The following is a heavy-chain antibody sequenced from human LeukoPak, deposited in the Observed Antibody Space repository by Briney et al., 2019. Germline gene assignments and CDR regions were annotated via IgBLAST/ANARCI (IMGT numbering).Heavy chain of an antibody. D-gene: IGHD3-10*01. V-gene: IGHV1-69*13. Sequence: SVKVSCKASGGTFSSYAISWVRQAPGQGLEWMGGIIPIFGTANYAQKFQGRVTITADESTSTAYMELSSLRSEDTAVYYCAWRRTFRGVGSYFDYWGQGTLVTVSS. CDR1: GGTFSSYA. CDR3: AWRRTFRGVGSYFDY. J-gene: IGHJ4*01. CDR2: IIPIFGTA.